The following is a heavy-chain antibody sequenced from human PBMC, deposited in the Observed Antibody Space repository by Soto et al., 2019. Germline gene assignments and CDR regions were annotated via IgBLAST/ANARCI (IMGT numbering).Heavy chain of an antibody. V-gene: IGHV1-58*01. CDR1: GFTFTSSA. J-gene: IGHJ4*02. D-gene: IGHD6-19*01. CDR3: AAVGVAGTDYFDY. CDR2: IVVGSGNT. Sequence: QMQLVQSGPEVKKPGTSVKVSCKASGFTFTSSAVQWVRQARGQRLEWIGWIVVGSGNTNYAQKFQERVTITRDMSTSTAYMELSSLRSGDTAVYYCAAVGVAGTDYFDYWGQGTLVTVSS.